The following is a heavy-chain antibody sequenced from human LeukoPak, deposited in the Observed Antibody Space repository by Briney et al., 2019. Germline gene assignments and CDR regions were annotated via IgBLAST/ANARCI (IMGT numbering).Heavy chain of an antibody. J-gene: IGHJ4*02. V-gene: IGHV1-69*04. Sequence: SVKLSCKAFGGTCSRNAFTWVRQAPGQGVEWMGRINPILGMTNYAQKFQDRVSMSADKSTSTAYMELRSLRSEDTAVYYCASGSYTVSLIDYWGQGTLVSVSS. CDR2: INPILGMT. CDR3: ASGSYTVSLIDY. D-gene: IGHD3-10*01. CDR1: GGTCSRNA.